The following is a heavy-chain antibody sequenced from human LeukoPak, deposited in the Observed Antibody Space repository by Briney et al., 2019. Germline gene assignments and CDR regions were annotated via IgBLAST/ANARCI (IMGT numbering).Heavy chain of an antibody. CDR1: GGSFSGYY. CDR3: ASLPRRNDAFDI. V-gene: IGHV4-34*01. J-gene: IGHJ3*02. D-gene: IGHD6-25*01. CDR2: INHSGST. Sequence: SETLSLTCAVYGGSFSGYYWSWIRQPPGKGLEWIGEINHSGSTNYNPSLKSRVTISVDTSKNQFSLKLSSVTAADTAVYYCASLPRRNDAFDIWGQGTMATVSS.